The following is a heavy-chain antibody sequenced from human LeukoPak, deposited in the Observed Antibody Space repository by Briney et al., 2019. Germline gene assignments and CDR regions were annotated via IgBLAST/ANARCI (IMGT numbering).Heavy chain of an antibody. D-gene: IGHD2-15*01. Sequence: GGSLRLSCAASGFTFSDYYMSWIRQAPGKGLEWISYITYSGDTVYYADSVKGRFTISRDNSKNTLYLQMNSLRDEDTAVYYCVKDRPTWPIDYWGQGTLVTVSS. CDR2: ITYSGDTV. CDR3: VKDRPTWPIDY. V-gene: IGHV3-11*01. CDR1: GFTFSDYY. J-gene: IGHJ4*02.